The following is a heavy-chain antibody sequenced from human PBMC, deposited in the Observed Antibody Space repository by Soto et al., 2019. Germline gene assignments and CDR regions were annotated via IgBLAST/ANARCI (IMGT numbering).Heavy chain of an antibody. CDR3: AREGSSTWPGFDY. Sequence: SETLSLTCSVSGGSMSGYYWTWIRQPPGKGLEWIGYIYYSGSTKYNPSLKSRVTISLDTSRTRFSLKLSSVTAADTAVYYCAREGSSTWPGFDYWGQGTLVTVSS. CDR1: GGSMSGYY. CDR2: IYYSGST. V-gene: IGHV4-59*01. D-gene: IGHD6-13*01. J-gene: IGHJ4*02.